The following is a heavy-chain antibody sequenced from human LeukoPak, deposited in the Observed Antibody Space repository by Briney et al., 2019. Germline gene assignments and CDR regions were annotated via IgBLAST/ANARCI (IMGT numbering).Heavy chain of an antibody. CDR1: GGTFSSYA. Sequence: EASVKVACKASGGTFSSYAMSWVRQAPGQGLEWMGGIIPIFGTANNAQKFQGGVTITTEGSSHTAYMELSGLRAEDTAEYYCARAVLGGPSATYYYYYMDVWGKRTTVTVSS. CDR2: IIPIFGTA. CDR3: ARAVLGGPSATYYYYYMDV. V-gene: IGHV1-69*05. D-gene: IGHD3-16*01. J-gene: IGHJ6*03.